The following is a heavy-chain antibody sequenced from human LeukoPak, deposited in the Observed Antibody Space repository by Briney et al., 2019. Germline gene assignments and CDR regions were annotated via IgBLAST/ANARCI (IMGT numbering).Heavy chain of an antibody. J-gene: IGHJ4*02. CDR2: ISSSGSTI. V-gene: IGHV3-11*01. D-gene: IGHD5-12*01. Sequence: PGGSPRLSCAASGFTFSDYYMSWIRQAPGKGLEWVSYISSSGSTIYYADSAKGRFTISRDNAKNSLYLQMNSLRAEDTAVYYCARAQPVATIFPSSDYYFDYWGQGTLVTVSS. CDR1: GFTFSDYY. CDR3: ARAQPVATIFPSSDYYFDY.